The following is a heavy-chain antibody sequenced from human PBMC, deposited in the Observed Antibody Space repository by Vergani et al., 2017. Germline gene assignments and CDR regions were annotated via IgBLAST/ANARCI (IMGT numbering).Heavy chain of an antibody. Sequence: EVQLLESGGGLVQPGGSLRLSCAASGFTFSSYAMSWVRQAPGKGLEWVSAISGSGGSTYYADSVKGRFTISRDNSKNTLYLQMNNLRAEDTAVYYCAKLLLWCGEWEDYWGQGTLVTVSS. V-gene: IGHV3-23*01. CDR1: GFTFSSYA. CDR2: ISGSGGST. J-gene: IGHJ4*02. D-gene: IGHD3-10*01. CDR3: AKLLLWCGEWEDY.